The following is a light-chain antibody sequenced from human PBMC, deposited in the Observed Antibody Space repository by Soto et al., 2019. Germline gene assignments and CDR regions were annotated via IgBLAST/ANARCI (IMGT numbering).Light chain of an antibody. Sequence: DIQMTQSPSSLSASVGDRVTITCRASQSISNDLYWYQQKPGKAPKLLIYAASSLQGGVPSSFSGSGYGTDFTLTISSLQPEDFGTYDCQQSYSTPPYTFGQGTRLDI. V-gene: IGKV1-39*01. CDR1: QSISND. J-gene: IGKJ2*01. CDR2: AAS. CDR3: QQSYSTPPYT.